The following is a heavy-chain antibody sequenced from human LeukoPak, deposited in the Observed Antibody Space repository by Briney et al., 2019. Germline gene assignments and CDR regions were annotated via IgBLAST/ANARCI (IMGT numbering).Heavy chain of an antibody. CDR3: ARDGSYPPFDY. J-gene: IGHJ4*02. D-gene: IGHD1-26*01. CDR2: MNPNRGDT. CDR1: GYTFTGYY. Sequence: ASVKVSCKASGYTFTGYYIHWMRPAPGQGLEWMGWMNPNRGDTSYAQKFQGRVTMTRDTSISTAYMELSRLRSDDTAVYYCARDGSYPPFDYWGQGTLVTVSS. V-gene: IGHV1-2*02.